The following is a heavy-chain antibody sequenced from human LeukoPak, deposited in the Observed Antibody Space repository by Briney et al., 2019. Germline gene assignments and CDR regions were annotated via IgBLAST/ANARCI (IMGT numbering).Heavy chain of an antibody. V-gene: IGHV1-2*02. Sequence: ASVTVSCKASGYTFTGYYMHWARQAPGQGLEWMGWINPNSGGTNYAQKFQGRVTMTRDTSISTAYMELSRLRSDDTAVYYCARGNHQLLSEPDDYWGQGTLVTVSS. CDR2: INPNSGGT. CDR1: GYTFTGYY. D-gene: IGHD2-2*01. J-gene: IGHJ4*02. CDR3: ARGNHQLLSEPDDY.